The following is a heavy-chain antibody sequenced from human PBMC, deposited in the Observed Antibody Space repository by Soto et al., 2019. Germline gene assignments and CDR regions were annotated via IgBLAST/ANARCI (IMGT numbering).Heavy chain of an antibody. D-gene: IGHD3-3*01. V-gene: IGHV4-4*02. J-gene: IGHJ5*02. CDR2: IYHSGST. Sequence: SSETLSLTCAVSGGSISSSNWWSWVRQPPGKGLEWIGYIYHSGSTYYNPSLKSRVTISVDRSKNQFSLKLSSVTAADTAVYYCASYNFWSGYPRGNWFDPWGQGTLVTVSS. CDR3: ASYNFWSGYPRGNWFDP. CDR1: GGSISSSNW.